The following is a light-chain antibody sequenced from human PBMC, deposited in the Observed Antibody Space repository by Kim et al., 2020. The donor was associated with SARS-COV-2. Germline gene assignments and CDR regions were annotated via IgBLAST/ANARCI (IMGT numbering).Light chain of an antibody. CDR3: QSADSSGTSPVV. V-gene: IGLV3-25*03. J-gene: IGLJ2*01. Sequence: SYELTQPPSVSVSPGQTARITCSGDALPKQYAYWYQQKPGQAPVLVIYKDSERPSGIPERFSGSSSGTTVTLTISGVQAEDEADYYCQSADSSGTSPVV. CDR1: ALPKQY. CDR2: KDS.